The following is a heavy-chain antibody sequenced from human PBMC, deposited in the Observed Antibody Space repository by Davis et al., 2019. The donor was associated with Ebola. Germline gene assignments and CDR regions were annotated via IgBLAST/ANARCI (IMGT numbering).Heavy chain of an antibody. CDR3: ARGRGYYSVNWFDP. CDR2: ISAYNGNT. Sequence: ASVKVSCKASGYTFPSYGISWVRQAPGQGLEWLGWISAYNGNTNYAQKLQGRVTMTTDTSTSTAYMELSSLRSEDTAVYYCARGRGYYSVNWFDPWGQGTLVTVSS. J-gene: IGHJ5*02. V-gene: IGHV1-18*01. CDR1: GYTFPSYG. D-gene: IGHD3-10*02.